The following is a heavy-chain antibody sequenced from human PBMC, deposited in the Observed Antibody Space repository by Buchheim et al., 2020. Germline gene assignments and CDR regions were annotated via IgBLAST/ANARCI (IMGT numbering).Heavy chain of an antibody. Sequence: EVQLLESGGGLVQPGGSLRLSCAASGFTFSSYAMGWVRQAPGKGLEWVSAVIGSGGTTFFADSVKGRFTISRDNSNNTLYLQMNSLRAEDTAVYYCAKEGARWFGEGIDVWGQGTT. CDR2: VIGSGGTT. J-gene: IGHJ6*02. D-gene: IGHD3-10*01. V-gene: IGHV3-23*01. CDR1: GFTFSSYA. CDR3: AKEGARWFGEGIDV.